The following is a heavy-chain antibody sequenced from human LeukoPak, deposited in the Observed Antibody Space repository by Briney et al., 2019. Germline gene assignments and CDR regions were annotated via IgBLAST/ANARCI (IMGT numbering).Heavy chain of an antibody. Sequence: ASVKVSCKASGGTFSSYAISWVRQAPGQGLEWMGGIIPIFGTANYAQKFQGRVTITADESTSTAYMELSSLRSEDTAVYYCARDLVYYGSGSYYNPLGYWGQGTLVTVSS. V-gene: IGHV1-69*13. CDR2: IIPIFGTA. CDR3: ARDLVYYGSGSYYNPLGY. D-gene: IGHD3-10*01. J-gene: IGHJ4*02. CDR1: GGTFSSYA.